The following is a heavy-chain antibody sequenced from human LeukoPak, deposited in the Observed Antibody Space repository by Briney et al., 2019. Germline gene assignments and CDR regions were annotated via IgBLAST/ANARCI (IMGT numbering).Heavy chain of an antibody. CDR3: ARDSANWYFDL. D-gene: IGHD3-10*01. Sequence: PSETLSLTCTVSGASISRYYWSWIRQPPGKGLEWIGYIYSSGSTNYNPSLKSRVTISADTSKSRFSLKLSSVTAADTAVYYCARDSANWYFDLWGRGTLVTVSS. J-gene: IGHJ2*01. CDR1: GASISRYY. CDR2: IYSSGST. V-gene: IGHV4-59*01.